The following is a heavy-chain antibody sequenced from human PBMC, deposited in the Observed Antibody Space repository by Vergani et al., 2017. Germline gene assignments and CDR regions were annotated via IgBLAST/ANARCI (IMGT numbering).Heavy chain of an antibody. J-gene: IGHJ6*03. D-gene: IGHD4-17*01. V-gene: IGHV4-34*01. CDR1: GGSFSGYY. CDR3: SGGKRGTVTIKRYYYYYMDV. CDR2: INHSGST. Sequence: QVQLQQWGAGLLKPSETLSLTCAVYGGSFSGYYWSWIRQPPGKGLEWIGEINHSGSTNYNPSLKSRVTISVDTSKNQFSLKLSSVTAAGTAVDYWSGGKRGTVTIKRYYYYYMDVWGKGTTVTVSS.